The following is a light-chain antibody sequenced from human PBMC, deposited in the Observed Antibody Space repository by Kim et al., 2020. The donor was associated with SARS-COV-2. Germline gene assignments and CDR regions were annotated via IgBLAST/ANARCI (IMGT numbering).Light chain of an antibody. V-gene: IGKV3-20*01. J-gene: IGKJ2*03. CDR1: QSVSSSY. CDR2: GAS. CDR3: QQYGSSPYS. Sequence: ERATPSCRASQSVSSSYLASYFAWHQQKPGQAPRLLIYGASSRATGIPDRFSGSGSGTDFTLTISRLEPEDFAVYYCQQYGSSPYSFGQGTKLEI.